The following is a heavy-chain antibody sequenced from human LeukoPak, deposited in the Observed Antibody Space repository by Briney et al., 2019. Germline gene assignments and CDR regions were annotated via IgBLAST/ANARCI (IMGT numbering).Heavy chain of an antibody. CDR3: ARGNYDFWSGYSNYYYYYMDV. Sequence: ASVKVSCKASGYTFTSYGISWVRQAPGQGLEWMGWISAYNGNTNYAQKLQGRVTMTTDTSTSTAYMELSRLRSDDTAVYYCARGNYDFWSGYSNYYYYYMDVWGKGTTVTVSS. V-gene: IGHV1-18*01. CDR2: ISAYNGNT. J-gene: IGHJ6*03. CDR1: GYTFTSYG. D-gene: IGHD3-3*01.